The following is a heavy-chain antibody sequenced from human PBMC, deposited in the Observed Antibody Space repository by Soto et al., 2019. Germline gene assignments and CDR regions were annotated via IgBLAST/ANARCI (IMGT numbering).Heavy chain of an antibody. CDR2: ISGSGGST. V-gene: IGHV3-23*01. D-gene: IGHD6-19*01. J-gene: IGHJ4*02. Sequence: GGSLRLSCAASGFTFSSYAMSWVRQAPGKGLEWVSAISGSGGSTYYADSVKGRFTISRDNSKNTQYLQMNSLRAEDTAVYYCAKTHPSLYSSGVGDYWGQGTLVTVSS. CDR1: GFTFSSYA. CDR3: AKTHPSLYSSGVGDY.